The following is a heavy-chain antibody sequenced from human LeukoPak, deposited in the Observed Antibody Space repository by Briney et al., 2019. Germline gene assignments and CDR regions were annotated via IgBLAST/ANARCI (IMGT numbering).Heavy chain of an antibody. CDR2: ISSSGSTI. D-gene: IGHD2-2*01. J-gene: IGHJ5*01. V-gene: IGHV3-48*03. Sequence: GGSLRLSCAASGFTFSSYEMNWVRQAPGKGLEWVSYISSSGSTIYYADSVKGRFTISRDNAKNSLYLQMNSLRAEDTAVYYCAKDRWDIVVVPAAILDSWGQGTLVTVSS. CDR1: GFTFSSYE. CDR3: AKDRWDIVVVPAAILDS.